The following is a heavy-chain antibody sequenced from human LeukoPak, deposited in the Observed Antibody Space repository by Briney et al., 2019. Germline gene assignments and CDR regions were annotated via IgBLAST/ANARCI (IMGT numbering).Heavy chain of an antibody. CDR2: INKDGGEK. J-gene: IGHJ3*02. Sequence: GGSLRLSCAASGFTFSSYWMGWVRQAPGKGLEWVANINKDGGEKYYVDSVKGRFTISRDNAKNSLYLQMNSLRADDTAVYYCARALMSLVYSSGWPDAFDIWGQGTMVTVSS. CDR3: ARALMSLVYSSGWPDAFDI. CDR1: GFTFSSYW. V-gene: IGHV3-7*03. D-gene: IGHD6-19*01.